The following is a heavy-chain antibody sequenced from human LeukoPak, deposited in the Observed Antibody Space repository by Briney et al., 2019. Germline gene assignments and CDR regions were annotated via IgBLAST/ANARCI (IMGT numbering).Heavy chain of an antibody. CDR2: IYSSGST. D-gene: IGHD3-22*01. J-gene: IGHJ3*01. Sequence: SETLSLTCTVSRGSISNYYWSWIRQPAGKGLEWIGRIYSSGSTNYNPSLKSRVTISVDTSKNQFSLKLSSVTAADTAVYYCARGPGYYYDSSGYWGLWGQGTMVTVSS. CDR1: RGSISNYY. V-gene: IGHV4-4*07. CDR3: ARGPGYYYDSSGYWGL.